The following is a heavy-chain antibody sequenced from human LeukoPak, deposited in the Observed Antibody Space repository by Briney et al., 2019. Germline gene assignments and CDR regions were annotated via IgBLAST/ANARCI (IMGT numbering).Heavy chain of an antibody. CDR1: GFTFSNYG. V-gene: IGHV3-33*01. Sequence: PGGSLRLSCAASGFTFSNYGMHWVRQAPGKGLEWVAVIWHDGSNKQYADSVKGRFTISRDTSKNTLYLQINKLRAEDTAVYYCACIAAADPFDYWGQGTLVTVSS. CDR3: ACIAAADPFDY. CDR2: IWHDGSNK. D-gene: IGHD6-13*01. J-gene: IGHJ4*02.